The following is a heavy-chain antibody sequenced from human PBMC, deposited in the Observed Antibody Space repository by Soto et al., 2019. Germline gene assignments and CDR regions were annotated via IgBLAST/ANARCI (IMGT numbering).Heavy chain of an antibody. Sequence: QVQLVQSGAEVKRPGASVKVSCKFSGYTLTELSMHWVRQAPGKGLEWMGGFDPEDGETIYEQKFQGRGTMTEDTSTKPAYMELGSLRSEDTAVYGGAKGRNDVFTRFSHFDYWGQGTLVIVSS. V-gene: IGHV1-24*01. CDR3: AKGRNDVFTRFSHFDY. CDR1: GYTLTELS. CDR2: FDPEDGET. J-gene: IGHJ4*02. D-gene: IGHD3-9*01.